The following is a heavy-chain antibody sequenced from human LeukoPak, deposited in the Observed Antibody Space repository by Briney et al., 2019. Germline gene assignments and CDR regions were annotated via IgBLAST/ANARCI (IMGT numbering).Heavy chain of an antibody. V-gene: IGHV3-33*01. D-gene: IGHD3-10*01. J-gene: IGHJ3*02. CDR1: GFTFSSYG. CDR3: ARDNFYGSGSYIRDNTDAFDI. CDR2: IWYDGSNK. Sequence: GGSLRLSCAAYGFTFSSYGMHWVRQAPGKGLEWVAVIWYDGSNKYYADSVKGRFTISRDNSKNTLYLQMNSLRAEDTAVYYCARDNFYGSGSYIRDNTDAFDIWGQGTTVTVSS.